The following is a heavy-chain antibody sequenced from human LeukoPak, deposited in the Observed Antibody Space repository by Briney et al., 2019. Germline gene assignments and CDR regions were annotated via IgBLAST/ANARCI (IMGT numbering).Heavy chain of an antibody. V-gene: IGHV4-59*01. D-gene: IGHD4-23*01. CDR2: IYYSGST. J-gene: IGHJ4*02. Sequence: SETLSLTCTVSGGAISPYYWTWIRQPPGKGLEWIGYIYYSGSTNYNPSLKSRVTISVDTSKNQFSLKLTSVTAADTAVYYCARGRWRINYWGQGTLVTVSS. CDR3: ARGRWRINY. CDR1: GGAISPYY.